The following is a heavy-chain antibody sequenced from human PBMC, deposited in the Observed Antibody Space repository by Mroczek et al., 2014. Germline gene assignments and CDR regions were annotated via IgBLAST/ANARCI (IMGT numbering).Heavy chain of an antibody. CDR1: GFTFSSYG. V-gene: IGHV3-30*18. CDR3: AKGGGGTMIVVVITVQLAT. Sequence: QVQLVQSGGGVVQPGRSLRLSCAASGFTFSSYGMHWVRQAPGKGLEWVAVISYDGSNKYYADSVKGRFTISRDNSKNTLYLQMNSLRAEDTAVYYCAKGGGGTMIVVVITVQLATWGQGTPGHRLL. D-gene: IGHD3-22*01. J-gene: IGHJ4*02. CDR2: ISYDGSNK.